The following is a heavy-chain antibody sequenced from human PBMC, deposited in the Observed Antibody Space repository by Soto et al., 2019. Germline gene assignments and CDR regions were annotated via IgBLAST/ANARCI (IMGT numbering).Heavy chain of an antibody. CDR2: IWSDGNNR. CDR3: VRGDNWNDEASDY. CDR1: GFMFSNHG. V-gene: IGHV3-33*01. J-gene: IGHJ4*02. D-gene: IGHD1-1*01. Sequence: QVQLVESGGGVVQPGRSLRLSCAASGFMFSNHGMHWVRQAPGKGLEWVAVIWSDGNNRYYADSVKGRFTISRDNSKNTVYLQIYSLRAEDTAVYYCVRGDNWNDEASDYWGQGTLVTVSS.